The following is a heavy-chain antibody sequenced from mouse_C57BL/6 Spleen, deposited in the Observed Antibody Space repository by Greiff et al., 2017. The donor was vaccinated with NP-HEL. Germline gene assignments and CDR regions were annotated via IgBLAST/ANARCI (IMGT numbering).Heavy chain of an antibody. CDR3: ARSIYDGYYGGIDY. D-gene: IGHD2-3*01. Sequence: QVQLQQPGAELVKPGASVKLSCKASGYTFTSYWMHWVKQRPGQGLEWIGMIHPNSGSTNYNEKFKSKATLTVDKSSSTAYMQLSSLTSEDSAVYYCARSIYDGYYGGIDYWGQGTTLTVSS. CDR1: GYTFTSYW. V-gene: IGHV1-64*01. J-gene: IGHJ2*01. CDR2: IHPNSGST.